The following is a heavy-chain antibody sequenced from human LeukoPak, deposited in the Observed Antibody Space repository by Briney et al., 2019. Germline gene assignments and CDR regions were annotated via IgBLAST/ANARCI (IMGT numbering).Heavy chain of an antibody. CDR1: GFTFSSYA. V-gene: IGHV3-64*01. D-gene: IGHD5/OR15-5a*01. CDR2: ISSNGGST. CDR3: ARSTTRRYYFDY. Sequence: GGSLRLSCAASGFTFSSYAMHWVRQAPGKGLEYVSAISSNGGSTYYANSVKGRFTISRDNSKNTLYLQMGSLRAEDMAVYYCARSTTRRYYFDYWGQGTLVTVSS. J-gene: IGHJ4*02.